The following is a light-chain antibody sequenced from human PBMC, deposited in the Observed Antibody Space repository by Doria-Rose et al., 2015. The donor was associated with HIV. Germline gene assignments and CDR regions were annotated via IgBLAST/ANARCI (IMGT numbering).Light chain of an antibody. V-gene: IGKV3-20*01. CDR1: QSFSSTH. J-gene: IGKJ1*01. CDR2: DGS. Sequence: TQSPGTLSLSPGERATLSCRASQSFSSTHLAWYQQKPGQAPSLLIYDGSTGATGIPDRFSASGSGTDFTLTINRLEPEDFALYXCHQYGTSWTFGQGTKVEI. CDR3: HQYGTSWT.